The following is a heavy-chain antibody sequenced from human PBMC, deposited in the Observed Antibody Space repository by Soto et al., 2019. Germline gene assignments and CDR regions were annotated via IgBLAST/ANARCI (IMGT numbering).Heavy chain of an antibody. CDR2: ISGSNGAT. CDR3: ARDSKWLIINGNWFDS. D-gene: IGHD5-12*01. V-gene: IGHV1-18*04. J-gene: IGHJ5*01. CDR1: GYSFINYG. Sequence: ASVKVSCKFSGYSFINYGMTWVRQAPGQGLEWMGWISGSNGATKYAQRFQDRVTLTTDTSTNTAYMELRSLRLDDTAVYYCARDSKWLIINGNWFDSWGQGTRVTVSS.